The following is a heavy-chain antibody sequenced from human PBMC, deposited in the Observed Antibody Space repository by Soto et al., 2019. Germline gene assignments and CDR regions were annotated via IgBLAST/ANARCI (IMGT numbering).Heavy chain of an antibody. Sequence: VQLRQWGAGLLKPSETLSLTCAVYGGXYSXXXXXXXRQAPGKGXEWIGEIHHSGTTNYNPSLRSRVTITLDRSKXQFTLRLSXXXAADAAVYFCANDYGDYRNDAFDIWSPGTRVTVSS. V-gene: IGHV4-34*01. CDR2: IHHSGTT. D-gene: IGHD4-17*01. CDR1: GGXYSXXX. J-gene: IGHJ3*02. CDR3: ANDYGDYRNDAFDI.